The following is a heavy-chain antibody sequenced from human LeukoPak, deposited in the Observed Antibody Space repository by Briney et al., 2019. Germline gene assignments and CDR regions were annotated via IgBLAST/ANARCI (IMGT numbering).Heavy chain of an antibody. D-gene: IGHD5-12*01. CDR2: IIPIFGTA. Sequence: SVKVSCKASGGTFSSYAISWVRQAPGQGLEWMGRIIPIFGTANYAQKFQGRVTITTDESTSTAYMEMSSLRSEDTAVYYCARESLDIVATSYFDYWGQGTLVTVSS. CDR1: GGTFSSYA. CDR3: ARESLDIVATSYFDY. J-gene: IGHJ4*02. V-gene: IGHV1-69*05.